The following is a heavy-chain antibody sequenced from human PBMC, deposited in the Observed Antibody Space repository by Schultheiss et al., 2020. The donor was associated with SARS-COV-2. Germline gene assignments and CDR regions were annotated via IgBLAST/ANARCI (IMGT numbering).Heavy chain of an antibody. D-gene: IGHD3-22*01. CDR2: ISSNGGST. CDR3: ARLYDSSVDY. V-gene: IGHV3-64D*06. J-gene: IGHJ4*02. CDR1: GFTFSSYA. Sequence: GGSLRLSCSASGFTFSSYAMHWVRQAPGKGLEYVSAISSNGGSTYYADSVKGRFTISRDNSKNTLYLQMSSLRAEDTAVYYCARLYDSSVDYWGQGTLVTVSS.